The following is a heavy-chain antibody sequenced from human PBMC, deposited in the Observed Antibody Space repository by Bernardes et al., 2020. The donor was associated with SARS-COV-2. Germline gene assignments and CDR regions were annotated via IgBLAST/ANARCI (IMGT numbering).Heavy chain of an antibody. D-gene: IGHD2-8*01. J-gene: IGHJ6*02. CDR3: ARWPTGGYCTNGVCYRRYYYGMDV. CDR2: LSRSSRYL. CDR1: GFTFSSSS. V-gene: IGHV3-21*01. Sequence: GGSLRLSCAASGFTFSSSSLNWVRQAPGKGLAWVSSLSRSSRYLYYADSVKGRFTISRDNAKNSLYLQMNSLRAEDTAVYYCARWPTGGYCTNGVCYRRYYYGMDVWGQGTTVTVS.